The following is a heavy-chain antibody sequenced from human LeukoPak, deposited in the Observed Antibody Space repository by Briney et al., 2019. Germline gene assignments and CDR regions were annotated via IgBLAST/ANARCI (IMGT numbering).Heavy chain of an antibody. CDR2: ISSSSSTI. V-gene: IGHV3-48*04. Sequence: GGSLRLSCAASGFTFSSYSMNWARQAPGKGLEWLSYISSSSSTIYYAGSVKGRFTISRDNAKNSLYLQMNSLRAEDTAVYYCARDRTMVRGVILRWFDPWGQGTLVTVSS. CDR3: ARDRTMVRGVILRWFDP. CDR1: GFTFSSYS. J-gene: IGHJ5*02. D-gene: IGHD3-10*01.